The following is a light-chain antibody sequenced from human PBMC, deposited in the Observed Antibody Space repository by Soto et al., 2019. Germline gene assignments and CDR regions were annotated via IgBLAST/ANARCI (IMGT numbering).Light chain of an antibody. CDR2: AAS. CDR3: QQLDSCPLT. CDR1: QVMYSW. Sequence: DNQMSQGPSSLSASVGDSVTITCRASQVMYSWIAWYHQKPGRAPKLLIFAASNLQSGVPVRFSGSGSGTDFILSINSLQPEDVATYYCQQLDSCPLTFGQGTRLEVK. J-gene: IGKJ5*01. V-gene: IGKV1-12*01.